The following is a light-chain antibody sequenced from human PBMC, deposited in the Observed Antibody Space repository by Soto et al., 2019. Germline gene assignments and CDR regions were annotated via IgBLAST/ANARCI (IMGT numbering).Light chain of an antibody. Sequence: QSALTQPASVSGSPGQSITISCTGTSSDVGVYNYVSWYQQHPGKAPKLMIYGVSYRPSGVSHRFSGSKSGNTASLTISGLQAEDEADYYCSSYTRSSTWVFGGGTKVTVL. CDR2: GVS. CDR1: SSDVGVYNY. V-gene: IGLV2-14*01. J-gene: IGLJ3*02. CDR3: SSYTRSSTWV.